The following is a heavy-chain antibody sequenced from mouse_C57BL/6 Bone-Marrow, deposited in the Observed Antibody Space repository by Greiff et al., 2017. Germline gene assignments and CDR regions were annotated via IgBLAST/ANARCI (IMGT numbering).Heavy chain of an antibody. CDR3: ATMVTTGEYAMDY. CDR2: INPYNGGT. Sequence: EVQLQQSGPVLVKPGASVKMSCKASGYTFTDYYMNWVKQSHGKSLEWIGVINPYNGGTSYNQKFKGKATLTVDKSSSTAYMELNSLTSEDSAVYYCATMVTTGEYAMDYWGQGTSVTVSS. CDR1: GYTFTDYY. J-gene: IGHJ4*01. D-gene: IGHD2-2*01. V-gene: IGHV1-19*01.